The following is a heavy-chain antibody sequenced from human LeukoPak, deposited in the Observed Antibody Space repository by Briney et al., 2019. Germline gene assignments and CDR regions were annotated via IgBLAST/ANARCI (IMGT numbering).Heavy chain of an antibody. V-gene: IGHV3-23*01. CDR2: ISSSGANI. CDR1: GFTFSSYA. CDR3: AEDLGLWSGYYTFDY. Sequence: PGGSLRLSCAASGFTFSSYAMSWVRQAPGKGLEWVSAISSSGANIHYADSVKGRFTISRDNSKSTLYLQMNSLSPEDTAVYYCAEDLGLWSGYYTFDYLGQGTLVTVSS. D-gene: IGHD3-3*01. J-gene: IGHJ4*02.